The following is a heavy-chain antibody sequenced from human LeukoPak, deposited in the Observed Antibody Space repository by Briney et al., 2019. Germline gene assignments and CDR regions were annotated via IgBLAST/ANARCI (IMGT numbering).Heavy chain of an antibody. Sequence: GGSLRLSCAASGFTFSSHSMNWVRQAPGKGLEWVSYISSSSSTIYYADSVKGRFTISRDNSKNTLYLQINSLRAEDTAVYYCAKDHLPGIVVADRDYWGQGTLVTVSS. J-gene: IGHJ4*02. V-gene: IGHV3-48*01. CDR3: AKDHLPGIVVADRDY. D-gene: IGHD6-19*01. CDR2: ISSSSSTI. CDR1: GFTFSSHS.